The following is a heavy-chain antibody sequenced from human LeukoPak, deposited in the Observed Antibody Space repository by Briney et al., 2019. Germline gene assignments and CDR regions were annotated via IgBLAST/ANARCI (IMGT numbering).Heavy chain of an antibody. J-gene: IGHJ3*02. V-gene: IGHV4-34*01. Sequence: SETLSLTCAVYGGSFSGYYWSWIRQPPGKGLEWIGEINHSGSTNYSPSLKSRVTISVDTSKNQFSLKLSSVTAADTAVYYCARPRIAARPGAFDIWGQGTMVTVSS. D-gene: IGHD6-6*01. CDR3: ARPRIAARPGAFDI. CDR2: INHSGST. CDR1: GGSFSGYY.